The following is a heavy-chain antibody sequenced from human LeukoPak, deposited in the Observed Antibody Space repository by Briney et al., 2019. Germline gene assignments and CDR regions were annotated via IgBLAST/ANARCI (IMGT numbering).Heavy chain of an antibody. D-gene: IGHD3-10*01. CDR2: IYTSGST. CDR3: ARVNRGSGIT. J-gene: IGHJ5*02. Sequence: SQTLSLTCTVSGGSISSGSYYWSWIRQPAGKGLEWIGRIYTSGSTNYNPSLKSRVTISVDTSKNQFSLKLSSVTAADTAVYYCARVNRGSGITWGQGTLVTVSS. V-gene: IGHV4-61*02. CDR1: GGSISSGSYY.